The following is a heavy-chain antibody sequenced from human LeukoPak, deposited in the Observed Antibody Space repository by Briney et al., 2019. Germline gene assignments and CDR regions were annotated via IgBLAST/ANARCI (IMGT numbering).Heavy chain of an antibody. V-gene: IGHV4-34*01. D-gene: IGHD3-10*01. Sequence: SETLSLTCAVYSGSFSGYYWSWIRQPPGKGLEWIGEINHSGSTNYNPSLKSRVTISVDTSKNQFSLKLSSVTAADTAVYYCARVKVLGLITMVRGVISPLFDYWGQGTLVTVSS. J-gene: IGHJ4*02. CDR3: ARVKVLGLITMVRGVISPLFDY. CDR2: INHSGST. CDR1: SGSFSGYY.